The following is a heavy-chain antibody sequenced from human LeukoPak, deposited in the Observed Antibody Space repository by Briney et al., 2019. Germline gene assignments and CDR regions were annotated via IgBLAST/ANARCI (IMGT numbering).Heavy chain of an antibody. CDR3: ARGTNSAFDP. D-gene: IGHD1-7*01. V-gene: IGHV3-7*04. CDR1: EFTFSTYW. Sequence: GGSLRLSCAASEFTFSTYWMSWVRQAPGKGLEWVANIKPDGSEKYYVDSVKGRFTISRDNAKNSLSLQMNSLRAEDTAVYYCARGTNSAFDPWGQGTLVTVSS. J-gene: IGHJ5*02. CDR2: IKPDGSEK.